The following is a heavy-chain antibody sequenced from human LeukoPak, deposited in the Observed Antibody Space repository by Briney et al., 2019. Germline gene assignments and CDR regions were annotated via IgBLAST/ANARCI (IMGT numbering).Heavy chain of an antibody. J-gene: IGHJ4*02. D-gene: IGHD7-27*01. CDR1: GFTFSSHW. V-gene: IGHV3-7*03. CDR3: AREGGAGEYFDY. Sequence: GGSLRLSCAGSGFTFSSHWMSWVRQAPGKGLEWVANIKQDGSEKYFVDSVKGRFTISRDNAKNSLYLQMNSLRAEDTAVYYCAREGGAGEYFDYWGQGTLVTVSS. CDR2: IKQDGSEK.